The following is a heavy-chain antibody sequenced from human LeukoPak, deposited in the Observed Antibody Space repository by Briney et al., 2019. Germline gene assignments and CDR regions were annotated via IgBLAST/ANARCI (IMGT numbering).Heavy chain of an antibody. D-gene: IGHD3-10*01. Sequence: ASVKVSCKVSGYTLTELSMHWVRQAPGKGLEWMGGFDPEDGETIYAQKFQGRFTMTEDTSTDTASMELSSLRSEDTAVYYCATITYYYDSGRGLFDYWGQGTLVTVSS. CDR1: GYTLTELS. J-gene: IGHJ4*02. CDR3: ATITYYYDSGRGLFDY. V-gene: IGHV1-24*01. CDR2: FDPEDGET.